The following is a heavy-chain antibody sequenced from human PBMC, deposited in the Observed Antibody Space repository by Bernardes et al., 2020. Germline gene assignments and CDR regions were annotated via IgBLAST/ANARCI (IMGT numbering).Heavy chain of an antibody. CDR1: GFTFDHYT. J-gene: IGHJ4*02. CDR3: ARDSGSGAAGGNYLDS. V-gene: IGHV3-43*01. CDR2: VKGDGVST. Sequence: GGSLRLSCAASGFTFDHYTMHWVRQAPGRGLEWVSLVKGDGVSTDYADSVEGRFTISRDNSKNSLYLQMNSLRTEDTALYYCARDSGSGAAGGNYLDSWGQGTLVTVSS. D-gene: IGHD6-25*01.